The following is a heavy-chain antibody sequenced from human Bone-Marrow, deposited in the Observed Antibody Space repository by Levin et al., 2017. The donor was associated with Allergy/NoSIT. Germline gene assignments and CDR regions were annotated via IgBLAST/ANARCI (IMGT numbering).Heavy chain of an antibody. CDR3: ARVGSSPDGTGKNWFDP. V-gene: IGHV4-59*01. J-gene: IGHJ5*02. CDR2: IYYSGST. CDR1: GGSISSYY. Sequence: SETLSLTCTVSGGSISSYYWSWIRQPPGKGLEWIGYIYYSGSTNYNPSLKSRVTISVDTSKNQFSLKLSSVTAADTAVYYCARVGSSPDGTGKNWFDPWGQGTLVTVSS. D-gene: IGHD6-6*01.